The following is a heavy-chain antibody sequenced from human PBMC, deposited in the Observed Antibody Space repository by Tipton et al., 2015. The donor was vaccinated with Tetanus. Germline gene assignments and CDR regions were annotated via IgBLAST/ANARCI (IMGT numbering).Heavy chain of an antibody. D-gene: IGHD3-3*01. J-gene: IGHJ4*02. CDR2: ILYGAST. CDR3: ARIHDFLSGHFDF. V-gene: IGHV4-61*08. Sequence: LRLSCTVSGDSITRDGYSWHWIRQPPGKGLEWIGYILYGASTHYNPSLKSRVTVSADPSQNQFSLKLSSVTAADTAVYYCARIHDFLSGHFDFWGQGTLVTVSS. CDR1: GDSITRDGYS.